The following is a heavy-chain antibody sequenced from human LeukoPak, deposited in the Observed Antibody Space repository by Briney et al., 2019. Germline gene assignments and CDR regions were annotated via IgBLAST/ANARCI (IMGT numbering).Heavy chain of an antibody. D-gene: IGHD3-22*01. CDR1: GFTFSSYG. CDR3: ASSVDSSFYYMDV. V-gene: IGHV3-30*03. J-gene: IGHJ6*03. Sequence: GGSLRLSCAASGFTFSSYGMHWVRQAPGKGLEWVAAISYDESNQSYADSVKGRFTISRDNSKNTLYLQMNSLRAEDTAVYYCASSVDSSFYYMDVWGKGTTVTVSS. CDR2: ISYDESNQ.